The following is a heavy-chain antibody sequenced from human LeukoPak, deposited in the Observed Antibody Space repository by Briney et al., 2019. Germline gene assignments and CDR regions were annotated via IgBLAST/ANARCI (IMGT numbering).Heavy chain of an antibody. CDR2: INHSGST. Sequence: SETLSLTCTVSGGSTNNYYWTWIRQPPGKGLEWIGEINHSGSTNYNPSLKSRVTISVDTSKNQFSLKLSSVTAADTAVYYCARRYCSGGSCYGLRNWYFDLWGRGTLVTVSS. CDR1: GGSTNNYY. D-gene: IGHD2-15*01. J-gene: IGHJ2*01. CDR3: ARRYCSGGSCYGLRNWYFDL. V-gene: IGHV4-34*01.